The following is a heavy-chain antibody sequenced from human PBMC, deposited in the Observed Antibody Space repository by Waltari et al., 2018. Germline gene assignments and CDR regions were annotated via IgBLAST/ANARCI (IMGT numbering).Heavy chain of an antibody. CDR3: ARVNYYDSSGYKGAFDY. Sequence: VQLQESGPGLVKPSETPSLTCAVPGYSIPSGYYWGWIRQPPGKGLEWIGSIYYSGTTYYNPSLKSRLTISVDTSKNQLSLELSSVTAADTAVYYCARVNYYDSSGYKGAFDYWGQGTLVTVSS. J-gene: IGHJ4*02. CDR2: IYYSGTT. D-gene: IGHD3-22*01. CDR1: GYSIPSGYY. V-gene: IGHV4-38-2*01.